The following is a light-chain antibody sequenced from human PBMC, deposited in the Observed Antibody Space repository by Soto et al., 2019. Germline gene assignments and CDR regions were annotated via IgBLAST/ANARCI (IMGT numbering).Light chain of an antibody. J-gene: IGKJ1*01. CDR3: LQYGNSPWT. Sequence: ETVLTQSPGTLSLSPGEGATLSCRASQSVSSSSLAWYQQKPGQAPRLLIYAASSRATGIPDRFSGSGSGTDFTLTISRLEPEDFAVYYCLQYGNSPWTFGQGTKVDIK. CDR1: QSVSSSS. V-gene: IGKV3-20*01. CDR2: AAS.